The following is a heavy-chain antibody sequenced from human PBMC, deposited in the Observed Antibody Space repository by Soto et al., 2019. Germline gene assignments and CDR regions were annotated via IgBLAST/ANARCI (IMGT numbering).Heavy chain of an antibody. Sequence: EVQLLESGGGLVQPGGSLRLSCAASGFTFSSYTMSWVRQAPGKGLEWVSAISGSGGSTYYADSVKGRFTISRDNSKNTLYLQMNRLRAEDPAVYYCAKEASGHHAFDIWGQGTMVTVSS. J-gene: IGHJ3*02. CDR2: ISGSGGST. CDR1: GFTFSSYT. D-gene: IGHD6-19*01. V-gene: IGHV3-23*01. CDR3: AKEASGHHAFDI.